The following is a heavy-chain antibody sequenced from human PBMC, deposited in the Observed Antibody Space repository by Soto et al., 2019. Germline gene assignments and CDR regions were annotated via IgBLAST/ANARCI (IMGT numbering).Heavy chain of an antibody. CDR1: GGSINDYY. CDR2: GLRPDYT. J-gene: IGHJ4*01. Sequence: SETLSLTCTVSGGSINDYYWSWTRQPPGKGLEWIAYGLRPDYTGYNPSLRNRVTISSDTSKNQFSLRLISVTAADAAVYYCVAGPDRAKSAYWGQGTLVTVSS. V-gene: IGHV4-59*01. CDR3: VAGPDRAKSAY.